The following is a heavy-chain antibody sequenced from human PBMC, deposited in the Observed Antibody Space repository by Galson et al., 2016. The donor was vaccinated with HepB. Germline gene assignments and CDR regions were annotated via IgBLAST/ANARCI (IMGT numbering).Heavy chain of an antibody. J-gene: IGHJ6*02. CDR3: AKDEFLEGDYYYYGMDV. V-gene: IGHV3-30*18. Sequence: SLRLSCAASGFTFSSYGMYWVRQAPGKGLEWVAVISYDGSKRYYADSVKGRFTISRDNSKNTLYLQMSRLRAEDTAVYYCAKDEFLEGDYYYYGMDVWGQGTTVTVSS. CDR1: GFTFSSYG. D-gene: IGHD3-3*01. CDR2: ISYDGSKR.